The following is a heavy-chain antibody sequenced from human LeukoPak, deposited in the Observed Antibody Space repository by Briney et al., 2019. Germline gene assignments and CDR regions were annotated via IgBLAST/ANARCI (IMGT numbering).Heavy chain of an antibody. D-gene: IGHD2-2*01. CDR3: AKSFRSTSLDY. V-gene: IGHV3-23*01. J-gene: IGHJ4*02. CDR2: ISGSGDST. Sequence: GGSLRLSCAASGFTFSDYSMHWVRQAPGKGLEWVSAISGSGDSTYYADSVKGRFTISRDNSRNTLYLQMNSLRAGDTAVYYCAKSFRSTSLDYWGQGTLVTVSS. CDR1: GFTFSDYS.